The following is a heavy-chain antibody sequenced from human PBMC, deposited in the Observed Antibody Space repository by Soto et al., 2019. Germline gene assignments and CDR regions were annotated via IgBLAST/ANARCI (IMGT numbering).Heavy chain of an antibody. J-gene: IGHJ5*01. Sequence: ASVKVSCKASGYTFTGYYMHWVRQAPGQGLEWMGWINPNSGGTNYAQKFQGWVTMTADTSTSTAYMELRSLRSDDTAVYYCARCVGSVSYYTHNNWFYPWAQRSLVTISS. CDR1: GYTFTGYY. CDR3: ARCVGSVSYYTHNNWFYP. D-gene: IGHD3-3*01. CDR2: INPNSGGT. V-gene: IGHV1-2*04.